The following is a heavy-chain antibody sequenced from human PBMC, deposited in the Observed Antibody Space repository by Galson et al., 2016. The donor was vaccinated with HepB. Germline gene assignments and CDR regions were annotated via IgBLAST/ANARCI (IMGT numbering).Heavy chain of an antibody. CDR1: GGTFSTYA. CDR3: ARVVVPAARWYYYYGMDV. CDR2: INPIFGTA. J-gene: IGHJ6*02. V-gene: IGHV1-69*06. D-gene: IGHD2-2*01. Sequence: SVKVSCKASGGTFSTYAISWVRQAPGQGLEWMGGINPIFGTAHYAQKFKGRVTITADKSTSTAYMELSSLRSEDTAVYYCARVVVPAARWYYYYGMDVWGQGTTVTVSS.